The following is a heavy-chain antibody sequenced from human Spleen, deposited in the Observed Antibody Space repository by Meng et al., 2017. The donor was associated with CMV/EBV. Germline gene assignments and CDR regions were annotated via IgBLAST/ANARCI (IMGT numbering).Heavy chain of an antibody. Sequence: GESLKISCAASGFTVSVYSMHWVRQAPGKGLDWISYISSIGSSFYYADSVKGRFTISRDNPKNSLYLQRNNLRAEDTAVYFCARDNWNFLNAFDMWGQGTMVTVSS. CDR3: ARDNWNFLNAFDM. CDR2: ISSIGSSF. CDR1: GFTVSVYS. D-gene: IGHD1-7*01. V-gene: IGHV3-48*04. J-gene: IGHJ3*02.